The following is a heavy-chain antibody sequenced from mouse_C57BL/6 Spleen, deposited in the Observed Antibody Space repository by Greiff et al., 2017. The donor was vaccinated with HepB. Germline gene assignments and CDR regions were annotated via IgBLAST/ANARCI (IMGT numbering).Heavy chain of an antibody. V-gene: IGHV1-9*01. CDR2: ILPGSGST. J-gene: IGHJ3*01. D-gene: IGHD1-1*01. CDR1: GYTFTGYW. Sequence: VQLQQSGAELMKPGASVKLSCKASGYTFTGYWIEWVKQRPGHGLEWIGEILPGSGSTNYNEKFKGKATVTADTSSNTAYMQLSSLTPEDSAIYYCARGRTTVVDGWFAYWGQGTLVTVSA. CDR3: ARGRTTVVDGWFAY.